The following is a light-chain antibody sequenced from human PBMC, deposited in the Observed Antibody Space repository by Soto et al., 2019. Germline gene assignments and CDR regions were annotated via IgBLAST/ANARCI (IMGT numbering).Light chain of an antibody. CDR1: QSISSW. J-gene: IGKJ5*01. CDR2: DAS. V-gene: IGKV1-5*01. CDR3: QQHDGRPTMT. Sequence: GDRVTITCRASQSISSWLAWYQQKPGEAPNLLIFDASGLHSGVPSRFTGSGSGTEFTLTISSLQPADFATYYCQQHDGRPTMTFGQGTRLDSK.